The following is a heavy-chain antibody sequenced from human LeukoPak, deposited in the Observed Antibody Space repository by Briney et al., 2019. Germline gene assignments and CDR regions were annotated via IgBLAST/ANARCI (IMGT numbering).Heavy chain of an antibody. D-gene: IGHD2-15*01. V-gene: IGHV1-8*01. CDR3: ARGAPGSYCSGGSCPYFDY. J-gene: IGHJ4*02. CDR2: MNPNTGNT. CDR1: GYTFIGYD. Sequence: ASVEVSCKASGYTFIGYDINWVRQATGQGLEWMGWMNPNTGNTGYAQKFRGRVTMTRNTSISTASMELSSLTSEDTALYYCARGAPGSYCSGGSCPYFDYWGQGTLVSVSS.